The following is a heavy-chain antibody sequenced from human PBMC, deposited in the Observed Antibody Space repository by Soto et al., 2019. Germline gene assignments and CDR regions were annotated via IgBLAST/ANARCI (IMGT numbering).Heavy chain of an antibody. CDR1: GGTFSSYA. J-gene: IGHJ6*02. CDR2: IIPIFGTA. V-gene: IGHV1-69*12. CDR3: ARLSSYYGMDV. Sequence: QVQLVQSGAEVKKPGSSVKVSCKASGGTFSSYAIRWVRQAPGQGLEWMGGIIPIFGTANYAQKFQGRVTITADESTSTAYMEQSSLRSEDTAVYYCARLSSYYGMDVWGQGTTVTVSS.